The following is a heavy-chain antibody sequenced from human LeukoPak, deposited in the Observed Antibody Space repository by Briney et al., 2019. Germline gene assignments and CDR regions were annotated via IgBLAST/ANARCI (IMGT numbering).Heavy chain of an antibody. CDR3: ARDRSLKSDSSLYNWFDP. J-gene: IGHJ5*02. CDR2: IYTSGST. D-gene: IGHD6-19*01. Sequence: SETLSLTCTVSGGSTSSGSYYWSWIRQPAGKGLEWIGRIYTSGSTNYNPSLKSRVTISVDTSKNQFSLKLSSVTAADTAVYYCARDRSLKSDSSLYNWFDPWGQGTLVTVSS. CDR1: GGSTSSGSYY. V-gene: IGHV4-61*02.